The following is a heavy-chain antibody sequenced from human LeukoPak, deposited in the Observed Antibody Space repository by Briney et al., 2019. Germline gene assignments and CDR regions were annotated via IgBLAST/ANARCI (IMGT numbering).Heavy chain of an antibody. D-gene: IGHD3-22*01. J-gene: IGHJ5*02. CDR2: ISSSSSYI. CDR3: ARGADSSGYYGWFDP. Sequence: SGGSLRLSCAASGFTFSSYSMNWVRQAPGKGLEWVTSISSSSSYIYYADSVKGRFTISRDNAKNSLYLQMNSLRAEDTAVYYCARGADSSGYYGWFDPWGQGTLVTVSS. CDR1: GFTFSSYS. V-gene: IGHV3-21*01.